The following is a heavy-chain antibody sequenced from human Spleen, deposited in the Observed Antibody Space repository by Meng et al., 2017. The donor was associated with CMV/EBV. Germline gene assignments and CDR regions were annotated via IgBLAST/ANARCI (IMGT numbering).Heavy chain of an antibody. V-gene: IGHV1-18*01. CDR2: ISPYNGNS. CDR3: ARSEGWYYRYFDY. Sequence: ASVKVSCKASGYTFTSYGITWVRQAPGQGPEWMGWISPYNGNSNYAQKVKDRLTITTDTSTSTAYMELRSLRSDDTAIYYCARSEGWYYRYFDYWGQGTLVTVSS. D-gene: IGHD6-19*01. J-gene: IGHJ4*02. CDR1: GYTFTSYG.